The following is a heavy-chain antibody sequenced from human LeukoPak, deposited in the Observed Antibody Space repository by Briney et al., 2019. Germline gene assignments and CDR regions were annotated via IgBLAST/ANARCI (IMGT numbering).Heavy chain of an antibody. CDR1: GFTFSSYW. Sequence: GGSLRLSCVASGFTFSSYWMSWVRQAPGKGLEWVANIKQDGSEKYYVDSVKGRFTISRDNAKNSLYLQMNSLRAEDTAVYYCASASGSFDYWGQGTLVTVSS. D-gene: IGHD3-3*01. J-gene: IGHJ4*02. CDR2: IKQDGSEK. CDR3: ASASGSFDY. V-gene: IGHV3-7*01.